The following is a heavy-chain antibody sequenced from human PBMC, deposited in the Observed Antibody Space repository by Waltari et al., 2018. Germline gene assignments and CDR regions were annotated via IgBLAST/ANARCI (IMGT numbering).Heavy chain of an antibody. V-gene: IGHV3-30*18. CDR3: AKDAAAAPAYYYYKDV. J-gene: IGHJ6*03. Sequence: QVQLVESGGGVVQPGRSLRLSCAASGFTFSNSAMHWVRQAPGKGLGWVAVISLDGVNKDYRDSVKGRFTISRDNSKNTLYLQMNSLRAEDTAVYYCAKDAAAAPAYYYYKDVWGKGTTVTISS. D-gene: IGHD6-13*01. CDR2: ISLDGVNK. CDR1: GFTFSNSA.